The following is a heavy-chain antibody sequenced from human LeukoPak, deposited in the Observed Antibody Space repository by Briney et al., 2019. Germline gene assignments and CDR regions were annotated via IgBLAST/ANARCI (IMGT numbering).Heavy chain of an antibody. CDR2: FDPEDGET. CDR3: ATDSSGGIKDYYYGMDV. J-gene: IGHJ6*02. CDR1: GYTLTELS. Sequence: SVKVSCMVSGYTLTELSLHWVRQPPGKGLEWMGGFDPEDGETIYAQKFQGRVTMTEDTSTDTAYMELSSLRSEDTAVYYCATDSSGGIKDYYYGMDVWGQGTTVTVSS. D-gene: IGHD2-15*01. V-gene: IGHV1-24*01.